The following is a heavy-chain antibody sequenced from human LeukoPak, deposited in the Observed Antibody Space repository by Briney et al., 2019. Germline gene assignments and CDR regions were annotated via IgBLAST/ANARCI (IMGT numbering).Heavy chain of an antibody. CDR3: AREQWLPVGYYGMDV. CDR2: ISYDGSNK. J-gene: IGHJ6*02. D-gene: IGHD6-19*01. V-gene: IGHV3-30-3*01. Sequence: GGSLRLSCAASGFTFSSYTMHWVRQAPGKGLEWVAVISYDGSNKYYADSVKGRFTISRDNSKNTLYLQMNSLRAEDTAVYYCAREQWLPVGYYGMDVWGQGTTVTVSS. CDR1: GFTFSSYT.